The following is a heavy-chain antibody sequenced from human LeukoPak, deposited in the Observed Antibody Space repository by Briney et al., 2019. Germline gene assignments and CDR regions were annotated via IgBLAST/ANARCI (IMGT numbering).Heavy chain of an antibody. D-gene: IGHD2-8*01. CDR1: GYTFISYN. CDR2: VNPRSGDA. V-gene: IGHV1-8*01. Sequence: AASVRVSCKASGYTFISYNINWLRQATGQGLEWMGWVNPRSGDAGYFQKFQGRLTITRDSSIDTAYMDLSGLNSEDTAVYYCARGVPLGYCTYGVCYPPYYFDYWGQGTLVTASS. CDR3: ARGVPLGYCTYGVCYPPYYFDY. J-gene: IGHJ4*02.